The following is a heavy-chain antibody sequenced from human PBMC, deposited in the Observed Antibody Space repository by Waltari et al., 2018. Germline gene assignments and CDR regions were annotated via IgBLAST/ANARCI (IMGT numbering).Heavy chain of an antibody. V-gene: IGHV1-69*02. D-gene: IGHD3-10*01. CDR2: IIPILGIA. CDR1: GGTFSSYT. CDR3: ARAQPDYGSGSYLDY. J-gene: IGHJ4*02. Sequence: QVQLVQSGAEVKKPGSSVKVSCKASGGTFSSYTISWVRQAPGQGLEWMGRIIPILGIANHAQKFQGRVTITADKSTSTAYMELSSLRSEDTAVYYCARAQPDYGSGSYLDYWGQGTLVTVSS.